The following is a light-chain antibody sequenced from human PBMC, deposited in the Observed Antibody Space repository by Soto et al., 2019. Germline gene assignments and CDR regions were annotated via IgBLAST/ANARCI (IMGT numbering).Light chain of an antibody. Sequence: DIQMTQSPSTLSASVGDRVTITCRASQSISYYLAWYQQKPGEAPKLLIYKASILESGVPSRFSGSGSGTEFTRTISSLQLDDSAIYYCQYFNSYFYTFGQGTKLEIK. CDR1: QSISYY. CDR3: QYFNSYFYT. J-gene: IGKJ2*01. V-gene: IGKV1-5*03. CDR2: KAS.